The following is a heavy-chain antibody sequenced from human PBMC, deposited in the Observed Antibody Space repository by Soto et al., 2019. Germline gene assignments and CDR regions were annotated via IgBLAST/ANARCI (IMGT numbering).Heavy chain of an antibody. J-gene: IGHJ4*02. CDR3: TKEGYSGYGYYFDY. V-gene: IGHV3-15*01. D-gene: IGHD5-12*01. CDR2: IKSKTDGGTT. CDR1: GFTFSNAW. Sequence: GGSLRLSCAASGFTFSNAWMSWVRQAPGKGLEWVGRIKSKTDGGTTDYAAPVKGRFTISRDDSKNTLYLQMNSLKTEDTAVYYYTKEGYSGYGYYFDYWGQGTLVTVSS.